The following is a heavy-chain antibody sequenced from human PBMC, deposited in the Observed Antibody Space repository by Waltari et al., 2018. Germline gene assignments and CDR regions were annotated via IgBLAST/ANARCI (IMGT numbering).Heavy chain of an antibody. CDR2: VIPIFGTA. D-gene: IGHD6-13*01. J-gene: IGHJ6*03. CDR1: GGTFSSYA. CDR3: ASYSIAPHGYYYYMDV. V-gene: IGHV1-69*12. Sequence: QVQLVQSGAEVKKPGSSVKVSCKASGGTFSSYAISWVRQAPGKGLEWMGGVIPIFGTANDEQKFQGRVTITADESTSTAYMELSSLRSEDTAVYYCASYSIAPHGYYYYMDVWGKGTTVTVSS.